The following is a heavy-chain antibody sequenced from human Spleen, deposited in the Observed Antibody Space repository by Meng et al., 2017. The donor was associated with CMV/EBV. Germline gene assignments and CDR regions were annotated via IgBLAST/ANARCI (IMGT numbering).Heavy chain of an antibody. Sequence: SETLSLTCTVSGGSISNHYWNWIRQPPGKGLEWIGYISYTGSTKYNPSLKSRVTMTVDTSKNQFSLKLSSVTAADTAVYYCARGHGLLRPSDTWGQGTLVTVSS. J-gene: IGHJ1*01. D-gene: IGHD4-23*01. CDR3: ARGHGLLRPSDT. CDR1: GGSISNHY. CDR2: ISYTGST. V-gene: IGHV4-59*11.